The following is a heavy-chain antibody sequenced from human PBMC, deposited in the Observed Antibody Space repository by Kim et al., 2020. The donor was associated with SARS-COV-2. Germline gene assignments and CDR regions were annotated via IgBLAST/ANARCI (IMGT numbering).Heavy chain of an antibody. V-gene: IGHV1-69*13. J-gene: IGHJ4*02. D-gene: IGHD2-2*01. CDR1: GGTFSSYA. CDR3: ASIVLGYCSSTSCFDY. Sequence: SVKVSCKASGGTFSSYAISWVRQAPGQGLEWMGGIIPIFGTANYAQKFQGRVTITADESTSTAYMELSSLRSEDTAVYYCASIVLGYCSSTSCFDYWGQGTLVTVSS. CDR2: IIPIFGTA.